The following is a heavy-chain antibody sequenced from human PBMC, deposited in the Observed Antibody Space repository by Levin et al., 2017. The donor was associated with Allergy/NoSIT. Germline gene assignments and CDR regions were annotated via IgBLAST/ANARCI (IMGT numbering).Heavy chain of an antibody. D-gene: IGHD3-10*01. V-gene: IGHV3-9*01. Sequence: PGESLKISCAASGFTFDDYAMHWVRQAPRKGLEWVSGISWNSGSIGYADSVKGRFTISRDNAKNSLYLQMNSLRTEDTALYYCARDNIGLPDAFDIWGQGTMVIVSS. J-gene: IGHJ3*02. CDR2: ISWNSGSI. CDR1: GFTFDDYA. CDR3: ARDNIGLPDAFDI.